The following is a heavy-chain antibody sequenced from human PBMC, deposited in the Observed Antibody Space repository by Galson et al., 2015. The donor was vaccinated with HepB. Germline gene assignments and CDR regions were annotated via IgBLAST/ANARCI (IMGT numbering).Heavy chain of an antibody. CDR3: ARRSPGAVAGGNWFDP. CDR1: GGSFSGYY. V-gene: IGHV4-34*01. CDR2: INHSGST. D-gene: IGHD6-19*01. Sequence: ETLSLTCAVYGGSFSGYYWSWIRQPPGKGLEWIGEINHSGSTNYNPSLKSRVTISVDTSKNQFSLKLSSVTAADTAVYYCARRSPGAVAGGNWFDPWGQGTLVTVSS. J-gene: IGHJ5*02.